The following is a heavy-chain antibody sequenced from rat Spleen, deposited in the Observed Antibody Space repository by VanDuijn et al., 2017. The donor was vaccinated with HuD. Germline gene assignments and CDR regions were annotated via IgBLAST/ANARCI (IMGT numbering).Heavy chain of an antibody. CDR3: TTLSIAAISTWSFDD. Sequence: EVQLVESGGGLVQPGRSMKLSCAASGFTFSSFPMAWVRQAPTKGLEWVATISTSGGSTYYRDSVKGRFTISRDNAKSTLYLQMNSLRSEDTATYYCTTLSIAAISTWSFDDWGQGVMVTVSS. V-gene: IGHV5-46*01. CDR1: GFTFSSFP. CDR2: ISTSGGST. J-gene: IGHJ2*01. D-gene: IGHD1-2*01.